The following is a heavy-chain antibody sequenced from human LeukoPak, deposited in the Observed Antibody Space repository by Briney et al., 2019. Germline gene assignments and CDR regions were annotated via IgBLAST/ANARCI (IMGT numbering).Heavy chain of an antibody. D-gene: IGHD4-23*01. J-gene: IGHJ6*03. CDR1: GFTVSSNY. Sequence: HPGGSLRLSCAASGFTVSSNYMSWVRQAPGKGLEWVSVIDSGGSTYYADSVKGRFTISRDNSRNTLYLQMNSLRAEDTAVYYCARSTVVTGRHYYYYMDVWGKGNTVSVSS. CDR2: IDSGGST. CDR3: ARSTVVTGRHYYYYMDV. V-gene: IGHV3-53*01.